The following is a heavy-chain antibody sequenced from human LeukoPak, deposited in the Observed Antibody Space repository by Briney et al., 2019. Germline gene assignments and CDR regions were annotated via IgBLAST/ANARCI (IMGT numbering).Heavy chain of an antibody. CDR1: GYTFTGYY. CDR2: INPNSGGT. V-gene: IGHV1-2*02. Sequence: GASVKVSCKASGYTFTGYYMHWVRQAPGQGLEWMGWINPNSGGTNYAQKFQGRVTMTRDTSISTAYMELSRLRSDDTAVYYCAREAYYGSGGQWGVEFDYWGQGTLVTVSS. D-gene: IGHD3-10*01. CDR3: AREAYYGSGGQWGVEFDY. J-gene: IGHJ4*02.